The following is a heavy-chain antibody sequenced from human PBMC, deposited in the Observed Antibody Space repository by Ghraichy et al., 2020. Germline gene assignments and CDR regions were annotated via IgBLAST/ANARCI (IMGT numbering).Heavy chain of an antibody. D-gene: IGHD2-15*01. J-gene: IGHJ4*02. V-gene: IGHV4-39*01. CDR3: ARQRSCDSCNSRLGHYDY. CDR1: GGSISSSTYY. CDR2: IYYSGST. Sequence: SETLSLTCTVSGGSISSSTYYWGWIRQPPGKGLEWIGSIYYSGSTYYNPSLKSRVTISVDTSKNQFSLKLSSVTAADTAVYYCARQRSCDSCNSRLGHYDYWGQGTLVTVSS.